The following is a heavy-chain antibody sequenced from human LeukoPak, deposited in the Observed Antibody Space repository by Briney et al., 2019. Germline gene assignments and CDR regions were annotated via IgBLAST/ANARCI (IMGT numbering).Heavy chain of an antibody. CDR3: ARVSNSYYTSFAH. D-gene: IGHD3-22*01. CDR1: EFTFSSYR. Sequence: PGGSLRLSCTASEFTFSSYRMTWVRQAPGKGLEWVANIKQDGSEKHYVDSVKGRFTISRDNAKNSLFPQMNSLRAEDTAVYYCARVSNSYYTSFAHWGQGTLVTVSS. V-gene: IGHV3-7*01. CDR2: IKQDGSEK. J-gene: IGHJ4*02.